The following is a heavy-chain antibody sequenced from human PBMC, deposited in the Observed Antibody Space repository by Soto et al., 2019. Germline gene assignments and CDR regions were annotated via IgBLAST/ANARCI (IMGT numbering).Heavy chain of an antibody. CDR3: ARDSSCRSTSGYYYYGMDV. CDR2: ISYDGSNK. Sequence: QVQLVESGGGVVQPGRSLRLSCAASGFTFSSYAMHWVRQAPGKGLEWVAVISYDGSNKYYADSVKARFTISRDNSKKARYLQMNSLRAEDTAVYYCARDSSCRSTSGYYYYGMDVWGQGTKVTVSS. J-gene: IGHJ6*02. D-gene: IGHD2-2*01. CDR1: GFTFSSYA. V-gene: IGHV3-30-3*01.